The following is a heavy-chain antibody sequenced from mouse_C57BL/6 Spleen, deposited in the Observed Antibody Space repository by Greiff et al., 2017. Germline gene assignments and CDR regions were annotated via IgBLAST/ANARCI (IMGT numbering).Heavy chain of an antibody. CDR3: ARELYSNYVNFDY. CDR1: GYTFTSYW. J-gene: IGHJ2*01. Sequence: VQLKQPGAELVKPGASVKLSCKASGYTFTSYWMQWVKQRPGQGLEWIGEIDPSDSYTNYNQKFKGKATLTVDTSSSTAYMQLSSLTSEDSAVYYCARELYSNYVNFDYWGQGTTLTVSS. D-gene: IGHD2-5*01. V-gene: IGHV1-50*01. CDR2: IDPSDSYT.